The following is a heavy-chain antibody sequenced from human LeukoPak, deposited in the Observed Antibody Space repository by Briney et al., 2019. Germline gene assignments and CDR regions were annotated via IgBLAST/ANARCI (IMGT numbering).Heavy chain of an antibody. V-gene: IGHV3-30*04. Sequence: PGGSLRLSCAASGFTFSSYAMHWVRQAPGKGLEWVAVISYDGSNKYYADSVKGRFTISRDNSKNTLYLQMNSLRAEDTAVYYCARDAGIAVAGPFVYWGQGTLVTVSS. CDR1: GFTFSSYA. J-gene: IGHJ4*02. CDR3: ARDAGIAVAGPFVY. D-gene: IGHD6-19*01. CDR2: ISYDGSNK.